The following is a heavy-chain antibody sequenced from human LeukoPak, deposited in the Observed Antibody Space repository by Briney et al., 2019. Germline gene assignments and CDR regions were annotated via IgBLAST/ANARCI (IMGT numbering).Heavy chain of an antibody. CDR1: GVNLLTYG. V-gene: IGHV3-30*02. CDR2: LRYDGSDK. J-gene: IGHJ4*02. Sequence: HPGGAPRPSRAASGVNLLTYGHHSGRHAPGTGAEGGGFLRYDGSDKYYADSVKGRFTISRDNSKNTLYLQMNSLRAEDTAVYYCAKAQVYGDFGAGLFDYWGQGTLVTVSS. D-gene: IGHD4-17*01. CDR3: AKAQVYGDFGAGLFDY.